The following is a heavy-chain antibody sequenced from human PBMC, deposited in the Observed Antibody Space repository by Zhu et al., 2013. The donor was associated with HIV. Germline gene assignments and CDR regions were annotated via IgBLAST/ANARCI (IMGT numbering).Heavy chain of an antibody. Sequence: QLHPTQSGAEVKKPGSSVKVSCRASGVTFNRFTFNWVRQAPGQGLEWMGGIIPIFGTANYAQKFQGRVTITADESTSTAYMELSSLRSEDTAVYYCARTSDVWGSYRYFDYWGQGTLVTVSS. CDR1: GVTFNRFT. CDR2: IIPIFGTA. D-gene: IGHD3-16*01. J-gene: IGHJ4*02. V-gene: IGHV1-69*01. CDR3: ARTSDVWGSYRYFDY.